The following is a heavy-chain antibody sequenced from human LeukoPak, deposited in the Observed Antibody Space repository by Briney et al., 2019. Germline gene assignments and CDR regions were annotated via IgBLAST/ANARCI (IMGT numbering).Heavy chain of an antibody. V-gene: IGHV3-21*01. CDR1: GFTFSSYS. J-gene: IGHJ4*02. CDR3: TSDFWSGYSFDY. CDR2: ISSSSSYI. D-gene: IGHD3-3*01. Sequence: GGSPRLSCAASGFTFSSYSMNWVRQAPGKGLEWVSSISSSSSYIYYADSVKGRFTISRDNAKNSLYLKMNSLRAEDTAVYYCTSDFWSGYSFDYWGQGTLVTVSS.